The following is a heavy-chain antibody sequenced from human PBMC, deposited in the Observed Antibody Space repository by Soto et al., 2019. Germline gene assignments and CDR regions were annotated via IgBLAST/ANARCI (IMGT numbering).Heavy chain of an antibody. Sequence: QLQLQESGPGLVKPSETLSLTCTISGGSISSSRSYWLWIRQPPEKGLEWIGSAYNSGSTHSNPSLKSRVTISVDTSMSQVSLKLTSVTAADSAVYYCARNSYDGSGHFFWGQGTLVTVFS. CDR3: ARNSYDGSGHFF. J-gene: IGHJ4*02. D-gene: IGHD3-22*01. V-gene: IGHV4-39*01. CDR1: GGSISSSRSY. CDR2: AYNSGST.